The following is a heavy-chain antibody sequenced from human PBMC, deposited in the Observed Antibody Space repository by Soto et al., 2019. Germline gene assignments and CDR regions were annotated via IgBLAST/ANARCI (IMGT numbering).Heavy chain of an antibody. CDR2: INAGNGNT. Sequence: ASVKVSCKASGYTFTSYAMHWVRQAPGQRLEWMGWINAGNGNTKYSQKFQVRVTITRDTSASTAYMELSSLRSEDTAVYYCARGLIAARPLEPYYSYYYMDVWGKGTTVTVSS. J-gene: IGHJ6*03. CDR3: ARGLIAARPLEPYYSYYYMDV. V-gene: IGHV1-3*01. D-gene: IGHD6-6*01. CDR1: GYTFTSYA.